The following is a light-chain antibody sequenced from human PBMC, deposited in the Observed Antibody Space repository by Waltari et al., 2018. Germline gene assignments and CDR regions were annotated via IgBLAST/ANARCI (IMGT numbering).Light chain of an antibody. J-gene: IGKJ2*03. CDR1: QTISNY. Sequence: VLPHSPATLSLSPGERATLSCRASQTISNYLAWYQQKPGQAPRLLIYGASSRATGIPDRFSGSGSGTEFTLTISSLEPEDFAVYYCQKYRNSPHSFGQGTKVEIK. V-gene: IGKV3-20*01. CDR3: QKYRNSPHS. CDR2: GAS.